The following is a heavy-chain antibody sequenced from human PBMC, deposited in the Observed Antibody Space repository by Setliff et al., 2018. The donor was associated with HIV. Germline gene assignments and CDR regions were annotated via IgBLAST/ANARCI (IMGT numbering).Heavy chain of an antibody. D-gene: IGHD2-2*01. CDR2: VYYSGTT. Sequence: SETLSLTCAVYGGSFSGYYWGWIRQPPGKGLEWIGSVYYSGTTYYNPSLKRRVTISVDTSKNQFSLRLTSVTAADTAVYYCARRRFVVVPTAPEADYWGQGTQVTVSS. CDR1: GGSFSGYY. V-gene: IGHV4-39*01. CDR3: ARRRFVVVPTAPEADY. J-gene: IGHJ4*02.